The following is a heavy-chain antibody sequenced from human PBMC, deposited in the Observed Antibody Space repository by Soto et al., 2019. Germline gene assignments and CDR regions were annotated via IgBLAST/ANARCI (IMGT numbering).Heavy chain of an antibody. CDR3: VRVATGSYDWFDP. CDR2: INSDGSRT. CDR1: QFTFSRYW. V-gene: IGHV3-74*03. Sequence: EVQLVESGGGLVQPGGSLRLSCAASQFTFSRYWMHWVRQAPGKGLMWVSRINSDGSRTTYADSVKGRFTISRDNAKNTLLLQMNSLRAEDSAVYYCVRVATGSYDWFDPWGQGTLVTVSS. D-gene: IGHD1-26*01. J-gene: IGHJ5*02.